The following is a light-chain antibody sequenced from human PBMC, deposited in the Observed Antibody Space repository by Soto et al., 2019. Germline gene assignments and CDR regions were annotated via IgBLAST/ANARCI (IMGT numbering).Light chain of an antibody. CDR2: DAS. V-gene: IGKV3D-20*02. CDR3: QQRSNWPTIT. Sequence: EIVLTQSPGTLSLSPWERATLSCRASQSVSSSYLAWYQQKPGLAPRLLIYDASSRATGIPDRFSGSGSGTDFTLTISSLEPEDFAVYYCQQRSNWPTITFGQGTRLEIK. J-gene: IGKJ5*01. CDR1: QSVSSSY.